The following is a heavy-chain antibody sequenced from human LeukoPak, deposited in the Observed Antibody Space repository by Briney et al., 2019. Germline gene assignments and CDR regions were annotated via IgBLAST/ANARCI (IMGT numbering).Heavy chain of an antibody. D-gene: IGHD6-6*01. CDR3: AREKREPRKDSSSSVWFDP. V-gene: IGHV1-18*01. CDR1: GYTFTSYG. Sequence: ASVKVSCKASGYTFTSYGISWVRQAPGQGLEWMGWISAYNGNTNYAQKLQGRVTMTTDTSTSTAYMELRSLRSDDTAVYYCAREKREPRKDSSSSVWFDPWGQGTLVTVSS. J-gene: IGHJ5*02. CDR2: ISAYNGNT.